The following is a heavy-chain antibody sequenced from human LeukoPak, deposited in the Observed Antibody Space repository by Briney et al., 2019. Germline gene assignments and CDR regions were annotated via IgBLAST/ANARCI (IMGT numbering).Heavy chain of an antibody. Sequence: GGSLRLSCAASGFSFSSYNMNWVRQAPGKVLEWISYIGNTGSPTHYADSEGGRFTISRDNAKNSLYLQMNSLRDEDTAVYFCARRPYSDTSGRLSDVWGQGTTVTVSS. D-gene: IGHD3-22*01. CDR2: IGNTGSPT. J-gene: IGHJ6*02. CDR1: GFSFSSYN. V-gene: IGHV3-48*02. CDR3: ARRPYSDTSGRLSDV.